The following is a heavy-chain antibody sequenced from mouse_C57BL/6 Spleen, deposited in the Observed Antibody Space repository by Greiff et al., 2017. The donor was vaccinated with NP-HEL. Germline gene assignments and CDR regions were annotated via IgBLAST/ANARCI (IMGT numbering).Heavy chain of an antibody. CDR1: GFTFSSYA. Sequence: EVQLVESGGGLVKPGGSLKLSCAASGFTFSSYAMSWVRQTPEKRLEWVATISDGGSYTYYPDNVKGRFTISRDNAKNTRYLQRSRLKSEDTAMYYCARDEYGSFDYWGQGTTLTVSS. CDR2: ISDGGSYT. J-gene: IGHJ2*01. V-gene: IGHV5-4*01. CDR3: ARDEYGSFDY. D-gene: IGHD1-1*01.